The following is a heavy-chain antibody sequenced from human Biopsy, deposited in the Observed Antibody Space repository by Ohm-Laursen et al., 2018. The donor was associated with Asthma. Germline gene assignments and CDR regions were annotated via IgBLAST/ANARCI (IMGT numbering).Heavy chain of an antibody. CDR1: GLSFDDYA. Sequence: SLRLSCAASGLSFDDYAMFWVRQAPGKGLEWVSGISWNSGTIGYADSVKGRFTISRDNAKNSLYLQMNSLGPEDTAVYYCARDMGAGPNQPPSGSGSSHLYGMDVWGQGTTVAVS. CDR3: ARDMGAGPNQPPSGSGSSHLYGMDV. J-gene: IGHJ6*02. V-gene: IGHV3-9*01. CDR2: ISWNSGTI. D-gene: IGHD3-10*01.